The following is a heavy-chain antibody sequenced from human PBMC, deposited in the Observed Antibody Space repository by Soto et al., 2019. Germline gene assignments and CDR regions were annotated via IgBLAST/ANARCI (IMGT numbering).Heavy chain of an antibody. CDR1: GFTFRRYW. D-gene: IGHD5-18*01. Sequence: LRLSCAASGFTFRRYWMNWVRQAPGKGLEWVANIKQDGTEENYVDSVKGRFTISRDNARKSLYLQMDSLRAEDTAVYFCARGDTPMITGMDSFDIWGQGTMVTVSS. CDR3: ARGDTPMITGMDSFDI. V-gene: IGHV3-7*01. CDR2: IKQDGTEE. J-gene: IGHJ3*02.